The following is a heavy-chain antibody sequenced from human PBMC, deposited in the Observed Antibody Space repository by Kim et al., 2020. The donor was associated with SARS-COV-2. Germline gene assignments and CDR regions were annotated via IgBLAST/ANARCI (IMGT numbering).Heavy chain of an antibody. D-gene: IGHD6-19*01. Sequence: SETLSLTCAVSGGSISSSNWWSWVRQPPGKGLEWIGEIYHSGSTNYNSSLKSRVTISVDKSKNQFSLKLSSVTAADTAVYYCAREIAVVGYMDYWGQGTLVTVSS. CDR1: GGSISSSNW. V-gene: IGHV4-4*02. CDR2: IYHSGST. CDR3: AREIAVVGYMDY. J-gene: IGHJ4*02.